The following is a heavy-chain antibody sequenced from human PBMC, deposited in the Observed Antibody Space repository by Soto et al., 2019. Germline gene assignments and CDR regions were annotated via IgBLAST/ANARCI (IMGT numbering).Heavy chain of an antibody. CDR3: ARDQTYYDFWSGYTDPGGYYYGMDV. Sequence: GGSLRLSCAASGFTFSSYWMHLVRQAPGKGLVWVSRINSDGSSTSYADSVKGRFTISRDNAKNTLYLQMNSLRAEDTAVYYCARDQTYYDFWSGYTDPGGYYYGMDVWGQGTTVTV. CDR2: INSDGSST. J-gene: IGHJ6*02. CDR1: GFTFSSYW. V-gene: IGHV3-74*01. D-gene: IGHD3-3*01.